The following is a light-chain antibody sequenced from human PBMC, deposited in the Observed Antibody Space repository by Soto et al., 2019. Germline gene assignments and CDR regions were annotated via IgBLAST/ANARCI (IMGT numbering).Light chain of an antibody. CDR2: DVS. CDR1: SRDVGNYNF. Sequence: QSALTQPASVSGSPGHSITVSCTGTSRDVGNYNFVSWYQQHPGKAPKVIIYDVSNRPSGVSDRFSAAKSGNTASLTISGLQTEDEAVYFCSSYTSGSVLFGGGTKVTV. J-gene: IGLJ3*02. CDR3: SSYTSGSVL. V-gene: IGLV2-14*01.